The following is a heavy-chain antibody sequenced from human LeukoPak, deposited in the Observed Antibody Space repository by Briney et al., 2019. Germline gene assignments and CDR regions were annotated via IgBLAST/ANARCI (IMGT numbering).Heavy chain of an antibody. CDR3: ARDLTGPYDH. CDR1: GFTFSTHW. CDR2: INVEGNYI. V-gene: IGHV3-74*01. J-gene: IGHJ4*02. Sequence: GGSLRLSCAASGFTFSTHWMHWVRQAPGKGLVWVARINVEGNYIDYAESVKGRFTISRDSAMNTLYLQMNSVRAGDTAVYSCARDLTGPYDHWGQGTLVTVSS. D-gene: IGHD3-22*01.